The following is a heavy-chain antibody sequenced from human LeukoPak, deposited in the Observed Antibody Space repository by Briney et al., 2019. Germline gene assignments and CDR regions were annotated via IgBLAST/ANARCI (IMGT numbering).Heavy chain of an antibody. CDR3: ARGIADPYSFDS. Sequence: PSGTLSLTCAVYGGSLSGYYWSWIRQPAGKGLEWIGRIYSTGSTNYSPSLKSRVTMSVDKSKNQFSLNLSSVTAADTAVYYCARGIADPYSFDSWGQGTLVTVSS. V-gene: IGHV4-59*10. CDR2: IYSTGST. CDR1: GGSLSGYY. J-gene: IGHJ4*02. D-gene: IGHD6-13*01.